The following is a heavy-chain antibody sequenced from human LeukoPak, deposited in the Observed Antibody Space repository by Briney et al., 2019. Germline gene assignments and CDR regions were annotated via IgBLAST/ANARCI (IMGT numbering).Heavy chain of an antibody. CDR2: ISTSGST. J-gene: IGHJ4*02. CDR1: GDPISYYY. Sequence: PSETLSLTCAVSGDPISYYYWSWIRQPAGKGLEWIGRISTSGSTNYNPSLKSRVTMSVDTSKNQFSLKLSSVTAADTAVYYCARGDDSSGQGYWGQGTLVTVSS. V-gene: IGHV4-4*07. CDR3: ARGDDSSGQGY. D-gene: IGHD3-22*01.